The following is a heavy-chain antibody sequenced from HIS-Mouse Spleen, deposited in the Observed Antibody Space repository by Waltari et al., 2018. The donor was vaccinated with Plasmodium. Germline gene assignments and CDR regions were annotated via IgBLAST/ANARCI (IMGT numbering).Heavy chain of an antibody. CDR2: IDWDDDK. CDR1: GFSLSTSGMC. D-gene: IGHD6-6*01. J-gene: IGHJ6*02. CDR3: ARTTYSSSSAKYYCYGMDV. Sequence: QVTLRESGPALVKPTQTLTLTCTFSGFSLSTSGMCVTWIRQPPGKALEWLARIDWDDDKYYSTSLKTRLTISKDTSKNQVVLTMTNMDPVDTATYYCARTTYSSSSAKYYCYGMDVWGQGTTVTVSS. V-gene: IGHV2-70*15.